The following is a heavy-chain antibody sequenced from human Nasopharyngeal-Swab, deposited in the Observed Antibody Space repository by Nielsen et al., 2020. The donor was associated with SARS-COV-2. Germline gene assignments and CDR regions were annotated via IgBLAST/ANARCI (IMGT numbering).Heavy chain of an antibody. CDR2: INPSGGST. J-gene: IGHJ6*02. CDR1: GYTFTSYY. CDR3: ARVRRIAAAASYGMDV. V-gene: IGHV1-46*01. D-gene: IGHD6-13*01. Sequence: ASVKVSCKASGYTFTSYYMHWVRQAPGQGLEWMGIINPSGGSTSYAQKFQGRVTMTRDTSTSTVYMELSSLRSEDTALYYCARVRRIAAAASYGMDVWGQGTTVTVSS.